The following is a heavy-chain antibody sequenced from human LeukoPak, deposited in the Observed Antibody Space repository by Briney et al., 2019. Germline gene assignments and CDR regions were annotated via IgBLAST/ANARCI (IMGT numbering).Heavy chain of an antibody. D-gene: IGHD3-22*01. J-gene: IGHJ3*02. Sequence: GASVKVSCKASGGTFSSYAICWVRQAPGQGLEWMGRIIPIFGTANYAQKFQGRVTITADKSTSTAYMELSSLGSEDTAVYYCARDQRVDGYYDDAFDIWGQGTMVTVSS. V-gene: IGHV1-69*06. CDR1: GGTFSSYA. CDR3: ARDQRVDGYYDDAFDI. CDR2: IIPIFGTA.